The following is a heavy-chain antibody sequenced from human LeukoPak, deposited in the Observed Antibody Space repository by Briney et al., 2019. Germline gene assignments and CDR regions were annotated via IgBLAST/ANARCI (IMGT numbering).Heavy chain of an antibody. CDR3: ARDGGSGTAMVTLFDY. J-gene: IGHJ4*02. CDR1: GGTFSSYA. Sequence: VTVSFKASGGTFSSYAISWVRQAPGQGVEGGGGIIPICGTANNAQKFQGRVTITADKSTSTAYMELSSLRSEDTAVYYCARDGGSGTAMVTLFDYWGQGTLVTVSS. CDR2: IIPICGTA. V-gene: IGHV1-69*06. D-gene: IGHD5-18*01.